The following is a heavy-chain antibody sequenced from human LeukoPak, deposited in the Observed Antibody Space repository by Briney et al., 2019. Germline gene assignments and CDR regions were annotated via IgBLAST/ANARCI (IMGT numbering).Heavy chain of an antibody. CDR1: GFTFSSYW. D-gene: IGHD6-19*01. Sequence: PGGSLRLSCAASGFTFSSYWMHWVRQAPGKGLVWVSRINSDGSSTTYADSVKGRFTISGDNAKNTLYLQMNSLRAEDTAVYYCARDRGSGWYYFDYWGQGTLVTVSS. CDR3: ARDRGSGWYYFDY. J-gene: IGHJ4*02. CDR2: INSDGSST. V-gene: IGHV3-74*01.